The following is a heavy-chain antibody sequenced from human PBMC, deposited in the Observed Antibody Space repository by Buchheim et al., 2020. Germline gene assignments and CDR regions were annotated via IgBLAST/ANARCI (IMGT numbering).Heavy chain of an antibody. V-gene: IGHV3-7*01. J-gene: IGHJ4*02. Sequence: EVQLVESGGGLVQPGGSLRLSCAASGFSFGNTWMDWVRQAPGKGLEWVANIKEDVSETYYVDSVRGRFTISRDNAKNLLYLQMNTLRDEDTAVYYCSRKLEEWGQGTL. CDR3: SRKLEE. D-gene: IGHD6-6*01. CDR1: GFSFGNTW. CDR2: IKEDVSET.